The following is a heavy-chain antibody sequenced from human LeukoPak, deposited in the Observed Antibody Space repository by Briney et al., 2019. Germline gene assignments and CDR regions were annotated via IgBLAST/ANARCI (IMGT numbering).Heavy chain of an antibody. J-gene: IGHJ5*02. Sequence: GGSLRLSCAASGFTFSSYAMHWVRQAPGKGLEWVAVISYDGSNKYYADSVKGRFTISRDNSKNTLYLQMNSLRAEDTAVYYCARGWYEDNWFDPWGQGTLVTVSS. CDR3: ARGWYEDNWFDP. CDR2: ISYDGSNK. CDR1: GFTFSSYA. V-gene: IGHV3-30*04. D-gene: IGHD2-15*01.